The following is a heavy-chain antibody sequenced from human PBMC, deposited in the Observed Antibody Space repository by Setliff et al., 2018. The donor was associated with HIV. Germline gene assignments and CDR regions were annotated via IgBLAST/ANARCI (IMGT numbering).Heavy chain of an antibody. D-gene: IGHD2-21*02. V-gene: IGHV4-31*01. CDR2: IYYSGSA. Sequence: SETLSLTCTVSGDSIDRSNFFWTWIRQHPGKGLEWIGYIYYSGSATYNPSLKSQASISVDTSRNEFSLKLSSVTPADTAVYFCARGGAFCGRDSCYYLDYWGQGNPVTVSS. CDR1: GDSIDRSNFF. CDR3: ARGGAFCGRDSCYYLDY. J-gene: IGHJ4*02.